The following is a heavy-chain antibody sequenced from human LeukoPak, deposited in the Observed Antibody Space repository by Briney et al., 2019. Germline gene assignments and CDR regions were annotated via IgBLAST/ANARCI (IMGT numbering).Heavy chain of an antibody. Sequence: EPGGSLRLSCAASGFTFSSYAMRWVRQPPGKGLEWVSSISGGGGSTYNTDSVKGRFTISRDNSKNTLYLQMNSLRAEDTAVYYCAKSSYYDSSGYYREYYFDYWGQGTLVTVSS. CDR1: GFTFSSYA. CDR3: AKSSYYDSSGYYREYYFDY. CDR2: ISGGGGST. V-gene: IGHV3-23*01. D-gene: IGHD3-22*01. J-gene: IGHJ4*02.